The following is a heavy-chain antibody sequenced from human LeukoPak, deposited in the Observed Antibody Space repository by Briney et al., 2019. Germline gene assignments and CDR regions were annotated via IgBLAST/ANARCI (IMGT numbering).Heavy chain of an antibody. CDR2: ISYDGSNT. V-gene: IGHV3-30*04. CDR1: GFTFSSYA. Sequence: GRSLRLSCAASGFTFSSYAVQWVRQAPGKGLEWVAVISYDGSNTYYADSVKGRFTISRDNSKNTLYLQMNSLRAEDTAVYYCARAERGGYSGYDYGMDLWGKGTTVTVSS. D-gene: IGHD5-12*01. CDR3: ARAERGGYSGYDYGMDL. J-gene: IGHJ6*04.